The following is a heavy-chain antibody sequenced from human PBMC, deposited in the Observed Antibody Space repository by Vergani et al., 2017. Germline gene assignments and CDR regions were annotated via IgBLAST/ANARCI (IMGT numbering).Heavy chain of an antibody. D-gene: IGHD6-13*01. Sequence: QVQLVESGGGLVKPGGSLRLSCAASGFTFSDYYMSWIRQAPGKGLEWVSYISSSSSYTNYADSVKGRFTISRDNAKNSLYLQMNSLRAEDTAVYYCARVGYPIDAFDIWGQGTMVTVSS. CDR1: GFTFSDYY. CDR2: ISSSSSYT. J-gene: IGHJ3*02. V-gene: IGHV3-11*06. CDR3: ARVGYPIDAFDI.